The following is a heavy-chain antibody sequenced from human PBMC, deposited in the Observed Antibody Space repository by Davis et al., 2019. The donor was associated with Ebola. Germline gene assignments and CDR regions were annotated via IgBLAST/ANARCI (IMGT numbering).Heavy chain of an antibody. Sequence: PSETLSLTCTVSGGSISSYYWSWIRQPPGKGLEWIGYIYYSGSTNYNPSLKSRVTISVDTSKNQFSLKLSSVTAADTAVYYCARGSEMERHGGYWFDPWGQGTLVTVSS. V-gene: IGHV4-59*01. D-gene: IGHD1-1*01. CDR3: ARGSEMERHGGYWFDP. J-gene: IGHJ5*02. CDR2: IYYSGST. CDR1: GGSISSYY.